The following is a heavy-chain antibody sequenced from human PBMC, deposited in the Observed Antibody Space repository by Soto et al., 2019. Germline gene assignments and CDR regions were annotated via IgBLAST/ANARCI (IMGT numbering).Heavy chain of an antibody. V-gene: IGHV2-5*02. CDR1: GFSLSTSGVG. Sequence: SGPTLVNPTQTLTLTCTFSGFSLSTSGVGVGWIRQPPGKALEWLALIYWDDDKRYSPSLKSRLTITKDTSKNQVVLTMTNMDPVDTATYYCAHSRGAYDFWSGYYPNFDYWGQGTLVTVSS. J-gene: IGHJ4*02. CDR2: IYWDDDK. CDR3: AHSRGAYDFWSGYYPNFDY. D-gene: IGHD3-3*01.